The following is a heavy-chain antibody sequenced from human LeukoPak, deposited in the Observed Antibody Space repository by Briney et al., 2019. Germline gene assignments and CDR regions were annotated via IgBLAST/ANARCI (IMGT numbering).Heavy chain of an antibody. J-gene: IGHJ5*02. Sequence: GESLKISCKGSGYSFTSYWIGWVRQMPGKGLEWMGIIYPDDSDTRYSPSFQGQVTISADKSISTAYLQWSSLEASDTAMYYCARRHCSSTSCYLLGWFDPWGQGTLVTVSS. V-gene: IGHV5-51*01. CDR1: GYSFTSYW. CDR3: ARRHCSSTSCYLLGWFDP. D-gene: IGHD2-2*01. CDR2: IYPDDSDT.